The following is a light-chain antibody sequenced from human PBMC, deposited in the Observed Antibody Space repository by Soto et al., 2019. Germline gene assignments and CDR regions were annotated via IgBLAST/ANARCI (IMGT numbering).Light chain of an antibody. Sequence: DIVLTQSPATLSLSPGERATLSCRASQNVYSYVAWYQQKIGQAPRLLIYDLSNRATDIPDRFSASGSGTDFTLTISRLQPEDFAVYFCRQYGSSPLTFGGGTKVDIK. J-gene: IGKJ4*01. CDR3: RQYGSSPLT. CDR1: QNVYSY. CDR2: DLS. V-gene: IGKV3-20*01.